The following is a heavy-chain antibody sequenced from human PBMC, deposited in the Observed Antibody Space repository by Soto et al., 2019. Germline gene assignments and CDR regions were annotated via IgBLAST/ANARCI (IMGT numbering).Heavy chain of an antibody. CDR2: ISASSRST. D-gene: IGHD1-1*01. V-gene: IGHV3-23*01. CDR3: AKKRSLHKAPFDY. J-gene: IGHJ4*02. CDR1: DFTFGDFA. Sequence: GGSLRLSCAASDFTFGDFAMSWVRQAPGKGLEWVASISASSRSTYYADSVRGRFSISRDNSKSTLYLQMNSLRAEDTAIYYCAKKRSLHKAPFDYWGQGTLVTVSS.